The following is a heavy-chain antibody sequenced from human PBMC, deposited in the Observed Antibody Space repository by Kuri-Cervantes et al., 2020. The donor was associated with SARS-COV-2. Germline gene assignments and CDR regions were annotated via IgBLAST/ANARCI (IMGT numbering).Heavy chain of an antibody. CDR1: GFTFSSYS. CDR3: ARNGGYCTLTTCYSYWYFDL. J-gene: IGHJ2*01. Sequence: GESLKISCAASGFTFSSYSMNWVRQAPGKGLEWVSVIYSGGSTYYADSVKGRFTISRDNSKNTLYLQMNSLRAEDTAVYYCARNGGYCTLTTCYSYWYFDLWGRGAPVTVSS. D-gene: IGHD2-2*01. V-gene: IGHV3-53*01. CDR2: IYSGGST.